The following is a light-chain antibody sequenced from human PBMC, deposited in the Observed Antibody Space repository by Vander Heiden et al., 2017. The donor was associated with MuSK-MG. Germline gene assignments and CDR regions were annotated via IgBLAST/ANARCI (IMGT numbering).Light chain of an antibody. CDR2: RAS. J-gene: IGKJ1*01. Sequence: DIQMTQSPSTLSASVGDRVTITCRASQSISWRLAWYQQRPGNAPNLLIYRASSLQSGVPSRFSGSGSGTEFTLTISSLQPGDFAAYYCQQYHTAWTFGKGTKVEIK. CDR1: QSISWR. V-gene: IGKV1-5*03. CDR3: QQYHTAWT.